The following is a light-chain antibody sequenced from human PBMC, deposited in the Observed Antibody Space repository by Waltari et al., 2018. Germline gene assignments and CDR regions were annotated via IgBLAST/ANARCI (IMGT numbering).Light chain of an antibody. CDR3: QQSNSYPWT. V-gene: IGKV1-5*03. Sequence: DIQMTQSHSTLSASVGDSVTIACRACQIIGYWLTWIQQKPGSAPKFLIYPASSLETGVPSRFSGSGSGTEFTLTITNVQPDDFATYYCQQSNSYPWTFGQGTRVEMK. J-gene: IGKJ1*01. CDR1: QIIGYW. CDR2: PAS.